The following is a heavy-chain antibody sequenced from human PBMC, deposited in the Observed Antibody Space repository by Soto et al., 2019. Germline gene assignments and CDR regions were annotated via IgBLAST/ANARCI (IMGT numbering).Heavy chain of an antibody. Sequence: QVQLQESGPGLVKPSQTLSLTCTVSGGSISSGGYYWSWIRQHPGKGLEWIGYIYYSGSTYYNPSLYSRVTISVDTAKNQFSLKRSSVTAADTAVYYYARGRGIVATTNRSLLFDYWGQGTLVTVSS. D-gene: IGHD5-12*01. CDR3: ARGRGIVATTNRSLLFDY. CDR1: GGSISSGGYY. V-gene: IGHV4-31*03. J-gene: IGHJ4*02. CDR2: IYYSGST.